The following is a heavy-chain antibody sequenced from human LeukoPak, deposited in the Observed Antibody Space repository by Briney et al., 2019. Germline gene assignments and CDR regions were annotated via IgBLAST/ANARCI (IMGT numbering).Heavy chain of an antibody. V-gene: IGHV1-69*04. CDR3: ATGLSGWSDY. J-gene: IGHJ4*02. CDR2: IIPILGIA. D-gene: IGHD6-19*01. CDR1: GGTFSSYA. Sequence: SVKVSCKASGGTFSSYAISWVRQAPGQGLEWMGRIIPILGIANYAQKFQGRVTMTEDTSTDTAYMELSSLRSEDTAVYYCATGLSGWSDYWGQGTLVTVSS.